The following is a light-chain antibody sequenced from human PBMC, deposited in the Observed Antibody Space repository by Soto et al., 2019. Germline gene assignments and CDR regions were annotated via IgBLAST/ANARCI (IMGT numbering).Light chain of an antibody. CDR3: AVWDDRLNGWM. Sequence: QSVLTQTPSASGTPGQRVTISCSGGYSNMGTNTVNWYQQLPGTAPKLLMYANNQRPSGVPGRFSASKSGTSTSLAISGLQSEDEADYYCAVWDDRLNGWMFGGGTKVTV. V-gene: IGLV1-44*01. CDR1: YSNMGTNT. CDR2: ANN. J-gene: IGLJ7*01.